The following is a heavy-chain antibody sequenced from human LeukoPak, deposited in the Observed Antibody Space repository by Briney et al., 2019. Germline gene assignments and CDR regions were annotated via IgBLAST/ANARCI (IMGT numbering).Heavy chain of an antibody. D-gene: IGHD3-10*01. CDR1: GGSISSSSYY. J-gene: IGHJ4*02. CDR3: ARHDGLLWFGELSLLDY. CDR2: IYYSGST. Sequence: SETLSLTCTVSGGSISSSSYYWGWIRQPPGTGLEWIGSIYYSGSTYYNPSLKSRVTISVDTSKNQFSLKLSSVTAADTAVYYCARHDGLLWFGELSLLDYWGQGTLVTVSS. V-gene: IGHV4-39*01.